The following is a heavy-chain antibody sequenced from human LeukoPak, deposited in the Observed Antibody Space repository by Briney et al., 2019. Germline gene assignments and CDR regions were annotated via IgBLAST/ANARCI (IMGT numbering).Heavy chain of an antibody. V-gene: IGHV3-7*01. Sequence: GGSLRLSCAASGFTFSSYWTSWVRQAPGKGLEWVANIKQDGSEKYYVDSVKGRFTISRDNAKNSLYLQMNSLRAEDTAVYYCARDQGSGINYYYYYMDVWGKGTTVTVSS. CDR3: ARDQGSGINYYYYYMDV. CDR1: GFTFSSYW. D-gene: IGHD3-10*01. J-gene: IGHJ6*03. CDR2: IKQDGSEK.